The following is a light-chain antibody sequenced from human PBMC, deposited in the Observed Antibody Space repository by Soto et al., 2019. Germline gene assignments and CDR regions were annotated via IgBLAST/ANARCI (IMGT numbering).Light chain of an antibody. J-gene: IGLJ1*01. CDR1: SSNIGADYD. V-gene: IGLV1-40*01. CDR3: QSYDSSLSVYV. Sequence: QSVLTQPPSVSGAPGQRVTISCTGSSSNIGADYDVHWYQQFPGTAPKLLIYGNNNRPSGVPDRFSGSNSGTSASLAITGLQAEDEADYYCQSYDSSLSVYVFGTGTKVTVL. CDR2: GNN.